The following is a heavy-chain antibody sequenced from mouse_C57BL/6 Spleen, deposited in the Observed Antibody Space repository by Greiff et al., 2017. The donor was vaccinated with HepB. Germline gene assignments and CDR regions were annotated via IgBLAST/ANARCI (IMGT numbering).Heavy chain of an antibody. CDR1: GYTFTSYT. V-gene: IGHV1-4*01. CDR3: TRRLGDY. Sequence: QVQLQQSGAELVRPGASVKMSCKASGYTFTSYTMHWVKQRPGQGLEWIGYINPSSGYTKYNQKFKDKATLTADKSSSTAYMQLCNLTSEDSAVYDCTRRLGDYWGQGTSVTVSS. CDR2: INPSSGYT. J-gene: IGHJ4*01.